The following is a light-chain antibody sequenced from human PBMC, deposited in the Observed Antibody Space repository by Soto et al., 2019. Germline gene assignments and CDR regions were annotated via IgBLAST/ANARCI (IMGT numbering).Light chain of an antibody. CDR3: SSYASSTTRV. CDR1: SSDVGSYNY. V-gene: IGLV2-14*03. CDR2: DVS. Sequence: QSALTQPASVSGSPGQSITISCTGTSSDVGSYNYVSWYQHHPGKAPKLMIFDVSNRPSGVSNRFSGSKSGNTASLTISGLQAADEADYYCSSYASSTTRVFGTGTKLTVL. J-gene: IGLJ1*01.